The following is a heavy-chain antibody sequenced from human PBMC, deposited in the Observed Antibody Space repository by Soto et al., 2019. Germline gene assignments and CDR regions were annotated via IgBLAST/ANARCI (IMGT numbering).Heavy chain of an antibody. CDR3: ARVIAVADYYYGMDV. CDR2: INPNSGGT. J-gene: IGHJ6*02. D-gene: IGHD6-19*01. CDR1: GYTFTGYY. Sequence: ASAKVSCKASGYTFTGYYMHWVRQAPGQGLEWMGWINPNSGGTNYAQKFQGRVTMTRDTSISTAYMELSRLRSDDTAVYYCARVIAVADYYYGMDVWGQGTTVTVSS. V-gene: IGHV1-2*02.